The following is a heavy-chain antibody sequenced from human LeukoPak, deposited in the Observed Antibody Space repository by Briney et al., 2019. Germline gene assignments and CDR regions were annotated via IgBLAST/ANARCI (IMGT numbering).Heavy chain of an antibody. Sequence: GASVKVSCKASGYTFTGYYMHWVRQAPGQGLEWMGWINPNSGGTNYAQKFQGRVAMTGDTSISTAYMELSRLRSDDTAVYYCAKAVCSGGDCYHFDHWGQGTLVTVSS. CDR2: INPNSGGT. D-gene: IGHD2-15*01. J-gene: IGHJ4*02. CDR1: GYTFTGYY. CDR3: AKAVCSGGDCYHFDH. V-gene: IGHV1-2*02.